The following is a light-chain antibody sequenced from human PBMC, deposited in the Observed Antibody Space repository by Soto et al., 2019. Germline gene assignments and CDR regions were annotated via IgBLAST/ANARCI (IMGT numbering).Light chain of an antibody. CDR2: GTS. CDR1: QSVSSN. Sequence: ELVMTQSPATLSVSPGESATVSCRASQSVSSNLAWFQQKPGQAPRLLIYGTSTRATGVPARFSGSGSGREFTLTISGLQSEDFAVYYCQQYNDWPMYTFGQGTKLEIK. V-gene: IGKV3-15*01. J-gene: IGKJ2*01. CDR3: QQYNDWPMYT.